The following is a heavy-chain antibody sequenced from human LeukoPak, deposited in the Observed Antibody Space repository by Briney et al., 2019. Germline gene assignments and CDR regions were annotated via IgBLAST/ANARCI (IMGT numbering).Heavy chain of an antibody. CDR2: MSYDGSNK. CDR3: ARDRDYYDSSGGPSTFDY. Sequence: GGSLRLSCAASGFTFSAYAMHWVRQAPGKGLEWVAVMSYDGSNKYYADSVKGRFTISRDNSKNTLYLQMNSLRAEDTAVYYCARDRDYYDSSGGPSTFDYWGQGTLVTVSS. D-gene: IGHD3-22*01. V-gene: IGHV3-30-3*01. J-gene: IGHJ4*02. CDR1: GFTFSAYA.